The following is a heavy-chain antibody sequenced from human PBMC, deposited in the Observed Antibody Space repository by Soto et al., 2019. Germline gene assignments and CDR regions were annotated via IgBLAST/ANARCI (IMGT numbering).Heavy chain of an antibody. Sequence: LGESLKISCKGSGYSFTSYWIGWVRQMPGKGLESMGIIYPGDSDTRYSPSFQGQVTISADKSISTAYLQWSSLKASDTAIYYCARLSHDYGDYVRSGDSWGQGTLVTVSS. CDR3: ARLSHDYGDYVRSGDS. CDR2: IYPGDSDT. J-gene: IGHJ4*02. D-gene: IGHD4-17*01. CDR1: GYSFTSYW. V-gene: IGHV5-51*01.